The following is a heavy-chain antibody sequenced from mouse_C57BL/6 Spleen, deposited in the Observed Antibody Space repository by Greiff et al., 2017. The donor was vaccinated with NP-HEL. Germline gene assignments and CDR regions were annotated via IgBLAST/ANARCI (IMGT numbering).Heavy chain of an antibody. V-gene: IGHV1-50*01. D-gene: IGHD2-3*01. CDR1: GYTFTSYW. CDR2: IDPSDSYT. Sequence: QVQLQQPGAELVKPGASVKLSCKASGYTFTSYWMQWVKQRPGQGLEWIGEIDPSDSYTNYNQKFKGKATLTVEKSSSTAYMQLSSLTSEDSAVYYCSRSEVAGYYLTFDYWGQGTTLTVSS. CDR3: SRSEVAGYYLTFDY. J-gene: IGHJ2*01.